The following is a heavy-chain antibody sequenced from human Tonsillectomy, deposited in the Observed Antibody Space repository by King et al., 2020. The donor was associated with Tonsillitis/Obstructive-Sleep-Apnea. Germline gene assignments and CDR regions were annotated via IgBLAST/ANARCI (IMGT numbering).Heavy chain of an antibody. J-gene: IGHJ6*03. D-gene: IGHD2-2*01. CDR2: SIPIFGTA. V-gene: IGHV1-69*01. CDR1: GGIFSSYA. CDR3: ARQEVVPRRYYYHYMDV. Sequence: QLVQSGDEVKKPGSSVKVSCKASGGIFSSYAISWVRQAPGQGLEWMGGSIPIFGTANYAQKFQGRVTITADESTSTAYMELSSLRFEDTAVYYCARQEVVPRRYYYHYMDVWGKGTTVTVSS.